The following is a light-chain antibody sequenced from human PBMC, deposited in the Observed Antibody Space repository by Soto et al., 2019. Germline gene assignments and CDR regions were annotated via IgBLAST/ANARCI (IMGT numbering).Light chain of an antibody. Sequence: QSALTQPRSVSGSPGQSVTISCTGTSSDVGGYNYVSWYQQHPDKAPKLMISDVNKRPSGVPDRFSGSKSGNTASLTISGLQAEDEADYHCCSYAGTYTWVFGGGTKLTVL. CDR1: SSDVGGYNY. V-gene: IGLV2-11*01. CDR3: CSYAGTYTWV. CDR2: DVN. J-gene: IGLJ3*02.